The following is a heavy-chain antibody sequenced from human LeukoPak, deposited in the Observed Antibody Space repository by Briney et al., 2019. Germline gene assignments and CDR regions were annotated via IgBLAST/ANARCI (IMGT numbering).Heavy chain of an antibody. CDR1: GYTFTGYY. J-gene: IGHJ6*03. V-gene: IGHV1-2*02. Sequence: ASVKVSCKASGYTFTGYYMHWVRQAPGQGLEWMGWINPNSAGTNYAQKFQGRVTMTRDTSISTAYMELSRLRSDDTAVYYCARAGGYYYYYMDVWGKGTTVTVSS. D-gene: IGHD3-16*01. CDR3: ARAGGYYYYYMDV. CDR2: INPNSAGT.